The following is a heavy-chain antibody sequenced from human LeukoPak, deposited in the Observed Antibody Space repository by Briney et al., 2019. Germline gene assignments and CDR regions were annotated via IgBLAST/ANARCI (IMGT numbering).Heavy chain of an antibody. J-gene: IGHJ4*02. V-gene: IGHV3-23*01. CDR1: GYTFTNYN. CDR3: AKHYYYDSSGYVDY. CDR2: ISGSGGST. D-gene: IGHD3-22*01. Sequence: GGSLKLSCAASGYTFTNYNMYWVRQAPGKGLEWVSAISGSGGSTYYADSVKGRFTISRDNSKNTLYLQMNSLRAEDTAVYYCAKHYYYDSSGYVDYWGQGTLVTVSS.